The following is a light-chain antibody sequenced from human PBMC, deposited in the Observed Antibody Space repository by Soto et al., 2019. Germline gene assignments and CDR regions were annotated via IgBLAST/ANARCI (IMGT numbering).Light chain of an antibody. CDR1: QSISRQ. CDR2: QAS. Sequence: DIQMTQSPSTLSASVGDRVSITCRASQSISRQLAWYQQKPGKAPPLLIYQASNLETGVPSRFTGSGSGTEFTLTISSLEPDDLATYYCQQYQSYWTFGQGTKVEVK. J-gene: IGKJ1*01. V-gene: IGKV1-5*03. CDR3: QQYQSYWT.